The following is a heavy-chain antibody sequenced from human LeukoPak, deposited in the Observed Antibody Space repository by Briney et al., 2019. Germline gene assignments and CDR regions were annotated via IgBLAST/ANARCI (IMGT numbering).Heavy chain of an antibody. CDR1: GYSFTSYW. CDR3: ARLPITMVRGDWVMDV. CDR2: IDPSDSYT. Sequence: GASLKISCKGSGYSFTSYWISWVRQMPGKGLEWMGRIDPSDSYTNYSPSFQGHVTISADKSISTVYLQWSSLKASDTAMYYCARLPITMVRGDWVMDVWGKGTTVTVSS. J-gene: IGHJ6*04. V-gene: IGHV5-10-1*01. D-gene: IGHD3-10*01.